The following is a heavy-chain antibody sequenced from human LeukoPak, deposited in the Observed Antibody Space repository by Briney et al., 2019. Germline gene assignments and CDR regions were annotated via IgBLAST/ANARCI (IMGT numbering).Heavy chain of an antibody. CDR3: ARDPVEMATIGGG. D-gene: IGHD5-24*01. CDR2: IIDSGIST. V-gene: IGHV3-23*01. J-gene: IGHJ4*02. Sequence: GGSLRLSCAASGFIFNSYAMAWVRQAPEKGLEWVSSIIDSGISTYYADSVKGRFTISRDNAKNSLYLQMNSLRAEDTAVYYCARDPVEMATIGGGWGQGTLVTVSS. CDR1: GFIFNSYA.